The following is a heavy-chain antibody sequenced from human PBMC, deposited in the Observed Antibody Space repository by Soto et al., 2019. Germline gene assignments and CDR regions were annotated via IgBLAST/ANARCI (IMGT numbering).Heavy chain of an antibody. D-gene: IGHD3-16*02. CDR3: AREGGLRLGELSSLPYDY. J-gene: IGHJ4*02. CDR2: IIPIFGTA. Sequence: QVQLVQSGAEVKKPGSSVKVSCKASGGTFSSYAISWVRQAPGQGLEWMGGIIPIFGTANYAQKFQGRVTITADESTSTAYMELSSLRSEDTAVYYCAREGGLRLGELSSLPYDYWGQGTLVTVSS. V-gene: IGHV1-69*12. CDR1: GGTFSSYA.